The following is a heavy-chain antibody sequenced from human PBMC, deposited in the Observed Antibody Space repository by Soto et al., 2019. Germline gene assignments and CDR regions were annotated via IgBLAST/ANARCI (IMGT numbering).Heavy chain of an antibody. V-gene: IGHV3-21*01. CDR1: GFTFSSYS. J-gene: IGHJ6*02. CDR3: ARDTRTDCSSTSCSNYYYYGMDV. D-gene: IGHD2-2*01. CDR2: ISSSSSYI. Sequence: GGSLRLSCAASGFTFSSYSMNWVRQAPGKGLEWVSSISSSSSYIYYADSVKGRFTISRDNAKNSLYLQMNSLRAEDTAVYYCARDTRTDCSSTSCSNYYYYGMDVWGRGTTVTVSS.